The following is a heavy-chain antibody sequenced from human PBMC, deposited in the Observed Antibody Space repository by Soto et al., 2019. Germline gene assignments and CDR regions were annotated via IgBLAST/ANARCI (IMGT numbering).Heavy chain of an antibody. Sequence: GGSLRLSCAASGFTFSDHYMDWVRQAPGKGLEWVGRTRNKANSYTTEYAASVKGRFTISRDGSKNSLYLQMNSLKTEDTAVYYCARDLATYDFWSGYFKAGDYYYGMDVWGQGTTVTVSS. CDR3: ARDLATYDFWSGYFKAGDYYYGMDV. D-gene: IGHD3-3*01. CDR1: GFTFSDHY. J-gene: IGHJ6*02. V-gene: IGHV3-72*01. CDR2: TRNKANSYTT.